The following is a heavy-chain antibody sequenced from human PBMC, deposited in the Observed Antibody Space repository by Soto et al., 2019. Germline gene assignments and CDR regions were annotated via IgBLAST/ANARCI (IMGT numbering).Heavy chain of an antibody. V-gene: IGHV1-3*01. J-gene: IGHJ6*03. CDR1: GYSFSNYA. D-gene: IGHD2-2*01. CDR3: ARGHLAVVPVASWYYYMDV. CDR2: VNAGNGNT. Sequence: QLQLVQSGAEVEKPGASVKVSCKASGYSFSNYAVHWVRQAPGQRLEWMGWVNAGNGNTRYSQNFQGRVTITRDTSARTAYLELSSLRSEDTAVYYCARGHLAVVPVASWYYYMDVWGKGTTVTVSS.